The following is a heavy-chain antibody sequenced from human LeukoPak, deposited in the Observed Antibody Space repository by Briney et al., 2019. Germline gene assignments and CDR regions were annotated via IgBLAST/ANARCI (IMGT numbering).Heavy chain of an antibody. V-gene: IGHV4-59*01. CDR1: GGSISSYY. J-gene: IGHJ4*02. CDR3: ARAGGYSGYASN. Sequence: SETLSLTCTVSGGSISSYYWTWNRQPPGKGLEWIGYIYYSGTTYYNPSLKSRVTISLDTSKNKFSRNLTSVNVADTAVYYCARAGGYSGYASNWGQGTLVTVSS. D-gene: IGHD5-12*01. CDR2: IYYSGTT.